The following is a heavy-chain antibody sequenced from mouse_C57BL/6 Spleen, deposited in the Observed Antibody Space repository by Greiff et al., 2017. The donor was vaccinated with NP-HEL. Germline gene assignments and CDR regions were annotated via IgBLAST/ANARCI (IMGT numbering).Heavy chain of an antibody. CDR3: TYYDYDEGFAY. V-gene: IGHV1-15*01. CDR2: IYPENGGT. Sequence: VKLQESGAELVRPGASVTLSCKASGYTFTDYEMHWVKQTPVHGLEWIGAIYPENGGTAYNQKFKGKAILTADKSSSTAYMELRSLTSEDSAVYYCTYYDYDEGFAYWGQGTLVTVSA. D-gene: IGHD2-4*01. J-gene: IGHJ3*01. CDR1: GYTFTDYE.